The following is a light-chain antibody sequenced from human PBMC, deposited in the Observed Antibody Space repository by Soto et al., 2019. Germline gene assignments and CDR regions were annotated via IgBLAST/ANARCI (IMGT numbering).Light chain of an antibody. CDR3: VLYMGGGIWV. CDR1: SGSVSTSYY. CDR2: STN. Sequence: QAVVTQEPSFSVSPGGTVTLTCGLSSGSVSTSYYPSWYQQTPGHAPRTLIYSTNTRSSGVPDRFSGSILGNKAALTITGAQADDESDYYCVLYMGGGIWVFGGGTKLTVL. V-gene: IGLV8-61*01. J-gene: IGLJ3*02.